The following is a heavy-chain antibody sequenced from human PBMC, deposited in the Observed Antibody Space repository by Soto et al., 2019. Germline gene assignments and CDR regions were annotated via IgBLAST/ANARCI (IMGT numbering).Heavy chain of an antibody. CDR2: IYHGGTT. Sequence: PSETLSLTCAVSGYSISSGSYWAWIRQPPGKGLEWIASIYHGGTTFYNPSLKSRITISVNTSNNQFSLKLSSVTAADTAVYYCASDQRGMLWRWFDPWGQGTMVTVSS. D-gene: IGHD3-16*01. CDR1: GYSISSGSY. CDR3: ASDQRGMLWRWFDP. V-gene: IGHV4-38-2*01. J-gene: IGHJ5*02.